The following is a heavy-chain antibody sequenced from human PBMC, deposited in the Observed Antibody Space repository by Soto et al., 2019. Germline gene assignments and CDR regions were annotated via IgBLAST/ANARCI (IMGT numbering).Heavy chain of an antibody. Sequence: QVQLVESGGGVVQPGRSLRLSCAASGFTFSSYAMHWVRQAPGKGLEWVAVISYDGSNKYYADSVKGRFTISRDNSKTTLYLQMNSLRAEDTAVYYCARDGEFRYSYGNYYFDYWGQGTLVTVSS. CDR2: ISYDGSNK. CDR1: GFTFSSYA. J-gene: IGHJ4*02. CDR3: ARDGEFRYSYGNYYFDY. D-gene: IGHD5-18*01. V-gene: IGHV3-30-3*01.